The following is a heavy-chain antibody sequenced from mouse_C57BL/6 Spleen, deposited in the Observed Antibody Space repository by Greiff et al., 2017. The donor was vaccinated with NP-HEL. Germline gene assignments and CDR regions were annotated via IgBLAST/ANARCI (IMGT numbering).Heavy chain of an antibody. D-gene: IGHD2-9*01. CDR1: GYTFTSYW. Sequence: VQLQQPGAELVKPGASVKLSCKASGYTFTSYWMQWVKQRPGQGLEWIGEIDPSDSYTNYNQKFKGKATLTLDTSSSTAYMQLSSLTSEDSAVYYCARPTMVTTGDYWGQGTTLTVSS. J-gene: IGHJ2*01. V-gene: IGHV1-50*01. CDR3: ARPTMVTTGDY. CDR2: IDPSDSYT.